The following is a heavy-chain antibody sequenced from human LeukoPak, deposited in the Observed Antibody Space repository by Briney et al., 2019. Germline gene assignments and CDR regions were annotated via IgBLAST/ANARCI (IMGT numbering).Heavy chain of an antibody. Sequence: GGSLGLSCAASGFTFSNYGMNWVRQAPGKGLEWVSVVSSSSIHIYYADSVKGRFTISRDNAKNSLYLQMNSLRAEDTAVYYCARHLGGIVAYALDIWGQGTMVTVSS. CDR1: GFTFSNYG. CDR3: ARHLGGIVAYALDI. J-gene: IGHJ3*02. D-gene: IGHD5-12*01. V-gene: IGHV3-21*01. CDR2: VSSSSIHI.